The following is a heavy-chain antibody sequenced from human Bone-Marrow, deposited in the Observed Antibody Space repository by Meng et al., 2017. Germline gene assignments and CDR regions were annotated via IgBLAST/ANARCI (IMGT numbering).Heavy chain of an antibody. CDR3: ARARTTNQSKYRNAYNWFDP. V-gene: IGHV4-59*12. CDR2: IYHSGST. CDR1: GDSISSYY. D-gene: IGHD2/OR15-2a*01. J-gene: IGHJ5*02. Sequence: QVQLQESGPGLVKPSETLSLTCTVAGDSISSYYWSWIRQPPGKGLEWIGYIYHSGSTHYNPSLKSRVIMSVDTSKNQFSLKLYSVTAADTAVYYCARARTTNQSKYRNAYNWFDPWGQGTLVTVSS.